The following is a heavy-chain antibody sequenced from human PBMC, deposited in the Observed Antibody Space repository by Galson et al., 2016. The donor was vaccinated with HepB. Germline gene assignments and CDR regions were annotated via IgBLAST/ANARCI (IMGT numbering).Heavy chain of an antibody. CDR3: ATDRGGGRSHYFDS. CDR1: RGTFSTST. D-gene: IGHD6-19*01. Sequence: SVKVSCKASRGTFSTSTISWVRQSPGHGLEWMGRIIPSLGTTTHAQKFQGRVKISADKSTSTVYMDLNTLRSEDTALYYCATDRGGGRSHYFDSWGQGTLVTVSS. J-gene: IGHJ4*02. V-gene: IGHV1-69*08. CDR2: IIPSLGTT.